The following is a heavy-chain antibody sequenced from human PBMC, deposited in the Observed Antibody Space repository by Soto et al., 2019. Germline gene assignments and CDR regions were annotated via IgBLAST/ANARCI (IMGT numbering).Heavy chain of an antibody. V-gene: IGHV3-48*01. CDR2: ISSSSSTI. J-gene: IGHJ3*02. CDR3: ATAQVRGYGDYVDAFDI. CDR1: VFIFSTYS. Sequence: EVQLVESGGGLVQPGGSLRLSCAASVFIFSTYSMNWVRQAPGKGLEWVSYISSSSSTIYYADSVKGRFTISRDNAKNSLYLQMNSLRPEDTAVYYCATAQVRGYGDYVDAFDIWGQGTMVTVSS. D-gene: IGHD4-17*01.